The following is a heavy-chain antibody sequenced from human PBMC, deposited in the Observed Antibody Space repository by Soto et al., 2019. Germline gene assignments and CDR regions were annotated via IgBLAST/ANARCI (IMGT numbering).Heavy chain of an antibody. Sequence: PGGSLRLSCAASGFTFSSYAMSWVRQAPGEGLEWVSAISGSGGSTDYADSVKGRFTISRDNSKNTVFLQMNSLTAGDTAVYYCAKATATGGGAFDICGQGTMVTVSS. CDR3: AKATATGGGAFDI. D-gene: IGHD2-8*02. J-gene: IGHJ3*02. CDR2: ISGSGGST. V-gene: IGHV3-23*01. CDR1: GFTFSSYA.